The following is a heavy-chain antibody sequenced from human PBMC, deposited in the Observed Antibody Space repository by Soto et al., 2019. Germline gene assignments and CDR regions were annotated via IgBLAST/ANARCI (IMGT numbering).Heavy chain of an antibody. V-gene: IGHV3-23*01. J-gene: IGHJ4*02. CDR2: ISDGGGST. D-gene: IGHD2-2*01. CDR1: GFTFSSYA. CDR3: AKRRYCSSTRCYSFDY. Sequence: EVQLLESGGGLVHPGGSLRLSCAASGFTFSSYAMNWVRQAPGKGLEWVSGISDGGGSTYYADSVKGRFTISRDNSKNTLHLQMNNLRAEDTAVYYCAKRRYCSSTRCYSFDYWGQGTLVTVSS.